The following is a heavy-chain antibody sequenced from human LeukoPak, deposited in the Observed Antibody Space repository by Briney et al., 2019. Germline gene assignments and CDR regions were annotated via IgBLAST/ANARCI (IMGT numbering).Heavy chain of an antibody. CDR2: IYYSGST. V-gene: IGHV4-59*01. CDR3: ARVGRWGPPTSSRGDAFDI. Sequence: SETLSLTCTVSGGSISSYYWSWIRQPPGKGLEWIGYIYYSGSTNYNPSLKSRVTISVDTSKNQFSLKLSSVTAADTAVYYCARVGRWGPPTSSRGDAFDIWGQGTMVTVSS. J-gene: IGHJ3*02. CDR1: GGSISSYY. D-gene: IGHD2-2*01.